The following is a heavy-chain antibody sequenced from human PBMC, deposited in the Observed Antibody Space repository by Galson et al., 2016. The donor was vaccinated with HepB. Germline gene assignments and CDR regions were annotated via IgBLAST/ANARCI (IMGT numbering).Heavy chain of an antibody. CDR2: FFAGGSS. D-gene: IGHD2-21*02. CDR1: GGSISSYY. V-gene: IGHV4-59*01. J-gene: IGHJ3*01. Sequence: SETLSLTCTVSGGSISSYYWSWIRQPPGKGLEWIGYFFAGGSSIYNPSLKSRVDISGDPSKNVISQRLSFVTAADTAMYYCARPWRDCAIDAVVLWGQGTPVTVSS. CDR3: ARPWRDCAIDAVVL.